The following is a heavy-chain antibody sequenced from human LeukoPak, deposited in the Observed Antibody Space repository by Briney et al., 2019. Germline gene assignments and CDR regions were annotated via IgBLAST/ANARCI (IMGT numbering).Heavy chain of an antibody. Sequence: ASVKVSCKASGYTFTSYDINWVRQATGQGLEWMGWMNPNSGNTGYAQKFQGRVTITRNTSISTAYMELSSLGSEDTAVYYCARAHEQQDAFDIWGQGTMVTVSS. CDR2: MNPNSGNT. CDR1: GYTFTSYD. J-gene: IGHJ3*02. V-gene: IGHV1-8*03. CDR3: ARAHEQQDAFDI.